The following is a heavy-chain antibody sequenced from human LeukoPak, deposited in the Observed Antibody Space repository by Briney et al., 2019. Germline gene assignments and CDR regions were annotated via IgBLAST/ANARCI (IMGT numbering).Heavy chain of an antibody. CDR3: ARKGYCSSTSCLYYFDY. CDR2: INPNSGGT. V-gene: IGHV1-2*04. CDR1: GYTFTSYD. D-gene: IGHD2-2*01. J-gene: IGHJ4*02. Sequence: PWASVKVSCKASGYTFTSYDINWVRQATGQGLEWMGWINPNSGGTNYAQKFQGWVTMTRDTSISTAYMELSRLRSDDTAVYYCARKGYCSSTSCLYYFDYWGQGTLVTVSS.